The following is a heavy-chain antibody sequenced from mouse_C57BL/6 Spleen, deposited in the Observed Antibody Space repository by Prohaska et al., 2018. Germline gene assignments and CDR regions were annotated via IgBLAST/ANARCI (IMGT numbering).Heavy chain of an antibody. J-gene: IGHJ2*01. CDR3: ARENYDYAYFDY. CDR1: GYTFTSYW. D-gene: IGHD2-4*01. V-gene: IGHV1-55*01. CDR2: IYPGSGST. Sequence: QVQLQQPGAELVKPGASVKMSCKASGYTFTSYWITWVKQRPGQGLEWIGDIYPGSGSTNYNEKFKSKATLTVDTSSSTAYMQLSSLTSEDSAVYYCARENYDYAYFDYWGQGTTLTVSS.